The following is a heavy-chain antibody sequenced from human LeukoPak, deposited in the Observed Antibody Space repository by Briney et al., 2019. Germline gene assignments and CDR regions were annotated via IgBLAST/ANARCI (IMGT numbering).Heavy chain of an antibody. D-gene: IGHD6-19*01. CDR3: ARGPPRGQWLAAFASDY. Sequence: PGGSLRLSCAASGFTFSNAWMSWVRQAPGKGLEWVSYISSSSSTIYYADSVKGRFTISRDNAKNSLYLQMNSLRAEDTAVYYCARGPPRGQWLAAFASDYWGQGTLVTVSS. J-gene: IGHJ4*02. CDR1: GFTFSNAW. CDR2: ISSSSSTI. V-gene: IGHV3-48*04.